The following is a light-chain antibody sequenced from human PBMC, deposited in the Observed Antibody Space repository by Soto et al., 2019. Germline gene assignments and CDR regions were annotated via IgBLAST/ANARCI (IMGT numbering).Light chain of an antibody. V-gene: IGKV3D-15*01. Sequence: EIVMTQSPSTLSVSPGERATLSCRASQSVSSNLAWYQQKPGQAPRLLISGASTRAADIPDRFSGSGSGTDFTLTIGRLEPEDLAVYYCQQYDSSPRTFGQGTKVDIK. CDR1: QSVSSN. CDR2: GAS. J-gene: IGKJ1*01. CDR3: QQYDSSPRT.